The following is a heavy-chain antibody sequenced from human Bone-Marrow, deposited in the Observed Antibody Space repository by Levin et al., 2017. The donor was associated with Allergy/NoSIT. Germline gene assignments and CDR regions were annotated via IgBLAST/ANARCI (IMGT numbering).Heavy chain of an antibody. D-gene: IGHD3-10*01. CDR3: SRDEVDYYGSGHEDYYYGMDV. J-gene: IGHJ6*02. V-gene: IGHV3-74*01. CDR2: INSDGSST. Sequence: HAGGSLRLSCSASGFTFNTYWMHWVRQAPGKGLVWVSRINSDGSSTSYADSVKGRFSISRDNAKSTLYLQMNSLRAEDTAVYYCSRDEVDYYGSGHEDYYYGMDVWGQGTTVTVSS. CDR1: GFTFNTYW.